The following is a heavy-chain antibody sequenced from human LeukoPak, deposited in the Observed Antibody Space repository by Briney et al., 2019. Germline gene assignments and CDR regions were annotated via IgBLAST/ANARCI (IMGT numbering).Heavy chain of an antibody. D-gene: IGHD3-22*01. CDR1: GFTFTGYY. CDR3: ASPRGSGYYGFDY. Sequence: ASVKVSCKASGFTFTGYYMHWVRQAPGQGLEWMGWINPNGGGTNYAQKFQGRVTMTRNTSISTAYMELSSLRSEDTAVYYCASPRGSGYYGFDYWGQGTLVTVSS. J-gene: IGHJ4*02. V-gene: IGHV1-2*02. CDR2: INPNGGGT.